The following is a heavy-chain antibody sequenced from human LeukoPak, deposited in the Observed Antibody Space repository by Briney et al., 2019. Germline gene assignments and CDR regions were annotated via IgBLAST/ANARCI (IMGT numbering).Heavy chain of an antibody. D-gene: IGHD6-6*01. Sequence: SETLSLTCAVYGGSFSGYYWSWIRQPPGKGLEWIGEINHSGSTNYNPSLKSRVTVSVDTSKNQFSLKLSSVTAADTAVYYCARDKGTSYLSSFDYWGQGTLVTVSS. V-gene: IGHV4-34*01. CDR1: GGSFSGYY. CDR2: INHSGST. J-gene: IGHJ4*02. CDR3: ARDKGTSYLSSFDY.